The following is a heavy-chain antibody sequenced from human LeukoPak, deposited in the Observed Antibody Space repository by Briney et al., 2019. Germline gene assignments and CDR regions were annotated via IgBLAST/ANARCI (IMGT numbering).Heavy chain of an antibody. Sequence: PGGSLRLSCVASGFRFSTYWMSWVREAPGKRLEWGANIKQDGSEKNYVDSVKGRFTISIDNAKNSLYLQMNSLRAEDTAVYSCAREPIIAAAGPDGDYFDYWGQGTLVTVSS. CDR3: AREPIIAAAGPDGDYFDY. CDR2: IKQDGSEK. CDR1: GFRFSTYW. V-gene: IGHV3-7*01. D-gene: IGHD6-13*01. J-gene: IGHJ4*01.